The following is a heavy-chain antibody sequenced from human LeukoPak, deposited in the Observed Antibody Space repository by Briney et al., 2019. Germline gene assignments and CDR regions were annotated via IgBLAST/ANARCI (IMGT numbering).Heavy chain of an antibody. V-gene: IGHV4-59*01. D-gene: IGHD6-13*01. CDR3: ARSQLVRNRFVLYYYMDV. CDR2: IYYSGST. Sequence: SETLSLTCTVSGGSISNYYWSWIRQPPGKGLEWIGYIYYSGSTNYNPSLKSRVTISVDTSKNQFSLKLSPVTAADTAVYYCARSQLVRNRFVLYYYMDVWGKGTTVTVSS. CDR1: GGSISNYY. J-gene: IGHJ6*03.